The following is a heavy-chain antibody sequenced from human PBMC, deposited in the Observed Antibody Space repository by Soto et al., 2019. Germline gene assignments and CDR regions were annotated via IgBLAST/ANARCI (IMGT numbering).Heavy chain of an antibody. CDR3: ARNLLTKYSSYNDYYYGMDV. J-gene: IGHJ6*02. Sequence: SAVKVASKASGYTFTSYAMXLVRHALGQRLEWMGWINAGNGNTKYSQKFKGRVTITRDTSASTAYMELSSLRSEDTDVYYCARNLLTKYSSYNDYYYGMDVWGQGTTVTVSS. V-gene: IGHV1-3*01. CDR1: GYTFTSYA. D-gene: IGHD6-6*01. CDR2: INAGNGNT.